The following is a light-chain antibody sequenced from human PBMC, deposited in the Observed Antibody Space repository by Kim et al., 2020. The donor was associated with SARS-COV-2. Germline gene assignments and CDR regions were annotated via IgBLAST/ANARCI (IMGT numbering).Light chain of an antibody. J-gene: IGLJ3*02. Sequence: ALGQTVRITCQGESLRSYYASWYQQKPGQAPVLVIYGKNNRPSGIPDRFSGSSSGNTASLTITGAQAKDEADYYCNSRDSSGNHLVFGGGTKVTVL. CDR3: NSRDSSGNHLV. V-gene: IGLV3-19*01. CDR2: GKN. CDR1: SLRSYY.